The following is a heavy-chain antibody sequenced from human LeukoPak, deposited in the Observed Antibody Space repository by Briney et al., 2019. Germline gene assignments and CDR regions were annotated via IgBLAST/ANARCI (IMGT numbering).Heavy chain of an antibody. J-gene: IGHJ4*02. CDR1: GGSISSSSYY. D-gene: IGHD3-3*01. CDR2: IYYSGST. V-gene: IGHV4-39*01. Sequence: SETLSLTCTVSGGSISSSSYYWGWIRQPPGKGLEWIGSIYYSGSTYYNPSLKSRVTISVDTSKNQFSLKLSSVTAADTAVYYCAEGITIFGVVITPFDYWGQGTLVTVSS. CDR3: AEGITIFGVVITPFDY.